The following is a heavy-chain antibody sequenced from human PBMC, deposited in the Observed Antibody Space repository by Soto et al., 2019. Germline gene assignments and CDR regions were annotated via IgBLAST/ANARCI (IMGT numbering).Heavy chain of an antibody. D-gene: IGHD6-13*01. J-gene: IGHJ4*02. CDR3: ARDTGAKLSSS. V-gene: IGHV1-69*13. CDR1: GGTFSSYA. Sequence: SVKVSCKASGGTFSSYAISWVRQAPGQGLEWMGGIIPIFGTANYAQKLQGRVTITADASARTAYLEVRSLKPQDTAVYYCARDTGAKLSSSWGQGTLVPVSS. CDR2: IIPIFGTA.